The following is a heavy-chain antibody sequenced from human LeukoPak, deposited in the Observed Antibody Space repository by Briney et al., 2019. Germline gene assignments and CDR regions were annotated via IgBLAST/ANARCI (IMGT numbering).Heavy chain of an antibody. CDR2: IKWNGGST. J-gene: IGHJ5*02. CDR3: ARECLRYNWNHEFDP. Sequence: GGSLRLSCAASGFTFDDYGMSWVRQAPGKGREWVSGIKWNGGSTGYADSVKGRFTISRDNAKNSLYLQMNSLRAEDTALYYCARECLRYNWNHEFDPWGQGTLVTVSS. V-gene: IGHV3-20*04. CDR1: GFTFDDYG. D-gene: IGHD1-14*01.